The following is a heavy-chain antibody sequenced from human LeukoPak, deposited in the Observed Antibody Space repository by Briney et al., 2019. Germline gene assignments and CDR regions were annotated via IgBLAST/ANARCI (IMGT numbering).Heavy chain of an antibody. V-gene: IGHV4-34*01. Sequence: NPSETLSLTCAVYGGSFSGYYWSWIRKPPGKGLEWIGEINHSGITNYNPSPNSRVTISVDTSKNQFSLKLSSVAAADTAVYYCARALIAGAFYGMDVWGKGTTVTVSS. J-gene: IGHJ6*04. CDR3: ARALIAGAFYGMDV. CDR2: INHSGIT. CDR1: GGSFSGYY. D-gene: IGHD6-13*01.